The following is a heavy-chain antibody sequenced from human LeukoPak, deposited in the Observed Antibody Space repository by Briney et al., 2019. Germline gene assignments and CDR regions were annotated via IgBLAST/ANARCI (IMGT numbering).Heavy chain of an antibody. V-gene: IGHV1-69*13. CDR2: IIPIFGTA. Sequence: SVKVSCKASGGTFSSYAISWVRQAPGQGLEWMGGIIPIFGTANYAQKFQGRVTITADESTSTAYMELSSLRSEDTAVYYCARSNYDILTGYPDHFDYWGQGTLVTVSS. D-gene: IGHD3-9*01. J-gene: IGHJ4*02. CDR3: ARSNYDILTGYPDHFDY. CDR1: GGTFSSYA.